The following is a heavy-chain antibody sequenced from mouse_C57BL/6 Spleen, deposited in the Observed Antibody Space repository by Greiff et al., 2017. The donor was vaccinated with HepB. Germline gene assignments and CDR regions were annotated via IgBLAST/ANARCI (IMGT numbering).Heavy chain of an antibody. D-gene: IGHD1-1*01. CDR1: GFTFSDYY. Sequence: EVMLVESEGGLVQPGSSMKLSCTASGFTFSDYYMAWVRQVPEKGLEWVANINYDGSSTYYLDSLKSRFIISRDNAKNILYLQMSSLKSEDTATYYCARDHHYYGSSYVGAMDYWGQGTSVTVSS. CDR3: ARDHHYYGSSYVGAMDY. J-gene: IGHJ4*01. V-gene: IGHV5-16*01. CDR2: INYDGSST.